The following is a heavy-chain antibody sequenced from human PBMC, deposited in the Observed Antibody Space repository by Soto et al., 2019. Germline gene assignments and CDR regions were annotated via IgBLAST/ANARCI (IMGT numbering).Heavy chain of an antibody. V-gene: IGHV4-31*03. CDR3: ARGYRQSGYSSSCVFDY. CDR1: GGSINSGGYY. Sequence: QVQLRESGPGLVKPSQTLSLTCTVSGGSINSGGYYWNWIRQHPGKGLAWIGYMYYSGSTYYNPFLRSRVIISADTSENHFSLKLSSVTAADTAVYFCARGYRQSGYSSSCVFDYWGQGTLVNVSS. D-gene: IGHD6-13*01. J-gene: IGHJ4*02. CDR2: MYYSGST.